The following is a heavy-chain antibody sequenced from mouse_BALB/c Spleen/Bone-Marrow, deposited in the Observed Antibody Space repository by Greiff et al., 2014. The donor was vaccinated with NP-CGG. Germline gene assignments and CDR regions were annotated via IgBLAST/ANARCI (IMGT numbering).Heavy chain of an antibody. CDR3: ARGYDYGSSHDWYFDV. V-gene: IGHV5-17*02. CDR1: GFTFSSFG. D-gene: IGHD1-1*01. CDR2: ISSGSSST. Sequence: EVMLVESGGGLVQPGGSRKLSCVASGFTFSSFGMHWVRQAPEKGLEWVAYISSGSSSTYYADTLKGRFTISRDNRKNTLFLQMSSLRSEDTAMYYCARGYDYGSSHDWYFDVWGAGTTVTVSS. J-gene: IGHJ1*01.